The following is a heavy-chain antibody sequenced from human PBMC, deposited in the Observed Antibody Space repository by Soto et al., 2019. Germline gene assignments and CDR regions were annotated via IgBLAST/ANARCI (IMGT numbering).Heavy chain of an antibody. CDR1: GFTVSSNY. D-gene: IGHD3-3*01. CDR2: IYSGGST. Sequence: QPGGSLRLSCAASGFTVSSNYMSWVRQAPGKGLEWVSVIYSGGSTYYADSVKGRFTISRHNSKNTLYLQMNSLRAEDTAVYYCASGTHDFWSGYYTGLRDYFDYWGQGTLVTVSS. J-gene: IGHJ4*02. V-gene: IGHV3-53*04. CDR3: ASGTHDFWSGYYTGLRDYFDY.